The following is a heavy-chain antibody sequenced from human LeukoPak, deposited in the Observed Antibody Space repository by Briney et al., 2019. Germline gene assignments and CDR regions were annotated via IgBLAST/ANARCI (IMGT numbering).Heavy chain of an antibody. CDR1: GYSISSGYY. D-gene: IGHD5-24*01. Sequence: SETLSLTCAVSGYSISSGYYWGWIRQPPGKGLEWIGSIYHSGSTYYNPSLKSRVTISVDTSKNQFSLKLSSVTAADTAVYYCAKGGDGHNLEYYYYGMDVWGQGTTVTVSS. CDR3: AKGGDGHNLEYYYYGMDV. CDR2: IYHSGST. V-gene: IGHV4-38-2*01. J-gene: IGHJ6*02.